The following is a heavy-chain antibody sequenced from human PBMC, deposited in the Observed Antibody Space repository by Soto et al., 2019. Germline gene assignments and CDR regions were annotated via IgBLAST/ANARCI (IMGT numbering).Heavy chain of an antibody. Sequence: ASVKVSCKASGYTFTSYYMHWVRQAPGQGLEWMGIINPSGGSTSYAQKFQGRVTMTRDTSTSTVYTELSSLRSEDTAVYYCARDLKPPYYYDSSGPLGYWGQGTLVTVSS. CDR3: ARDLKPPYYYDSSGPLGY. V-gene: IGHV1-46*01. CDR1: GYTFTSYY. D-gene: IGHD3-22*01. CDR2: INPSGGST. J-gene: IGHJ4*02.